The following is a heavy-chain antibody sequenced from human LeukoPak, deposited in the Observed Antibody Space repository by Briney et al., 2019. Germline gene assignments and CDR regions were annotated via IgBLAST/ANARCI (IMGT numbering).Heavy chain of an antibody. Sequence: PGGSLRLSCAASGFTFSSYTMSWVRQAPGKGKEWFSLISGSGGITYYADSVKGRFTISRDNSKNTLYLQMDSLRAEDTAVYYCAKDSAAVGGPTTDWGQGTLVTVSS. CDR2: ISGSGGIT. J-gene: IGHJ4*02. V-gene: IGHV3-23*01. CDR1: GFTFSSYT. CDR3: AKDSAAVGGPTTD. D-gene: IGHD6-13*01.